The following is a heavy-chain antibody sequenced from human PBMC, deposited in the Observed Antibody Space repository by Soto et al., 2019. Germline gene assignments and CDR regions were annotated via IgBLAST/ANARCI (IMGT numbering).Heavy chain of an antibody. V-gene: IGHV1-69*06. Sequence: VQLVQSGAEVKKPGSSVKVSCKASGGTFSSYAISWVRQAPGQGLEWMGGIIPIFGTANYAQKFQGRVTITADKSTSTAYMELSSLRSEDTAVYYCARYYDILTGYYNYYYGMDVWGQGTTVTVSS. D-gene: IGHD3-9*01. J-gene: IGHJ6*02. CDR3: ARYYDILTGYYNYYYGMDV. CDR2: IIPIFGTA. CDR1: GGTFSSYA.